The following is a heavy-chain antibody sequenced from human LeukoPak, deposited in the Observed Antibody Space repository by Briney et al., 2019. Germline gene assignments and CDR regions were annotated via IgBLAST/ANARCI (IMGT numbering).Heavy chain of an antibody. J-gene: IGHJ6*02. CDR2: IYYSGST. CDR1: GGSISSGGYY. Sequence: SQTPSLTCTVSGGSISSGGYYWSWIRQHPGKGLEWIGYIYYSGSTYYNPSLKSRVTISVDTSKNQFSLKLSSVTAADTAVYYCARVAAMVTSYYYYGMDVWGQGTTVTVSS. D-gene: IGHD5-18*01. V-gene: IGHV4-31*03. CDR3: ARVAAMVTSYYYYGMDV.